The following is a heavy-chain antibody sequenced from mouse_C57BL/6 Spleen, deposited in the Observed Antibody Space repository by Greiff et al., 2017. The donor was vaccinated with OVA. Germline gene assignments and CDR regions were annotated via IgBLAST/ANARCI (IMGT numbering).Heavy chain of an antibody. Sequence: EVKLVESGGGLVKPGGSLKLSCAASGFTFSDYGMHWVRQAPERGLEWVVYISSGSSTTSYAETVKGRVTISRDNAKNTLFLQMTSLRSEDTAMYYCAREDYGSSPDYWGQGTTLTVSS. V-gene: IGHV5-17*01. J-gene: IGHJ2*01. CDR1: GFTFSDYG. D-gene: IGHD1-1*01. CDR3: AREDYGSSPDY. CDR2: ISSGSSTT.